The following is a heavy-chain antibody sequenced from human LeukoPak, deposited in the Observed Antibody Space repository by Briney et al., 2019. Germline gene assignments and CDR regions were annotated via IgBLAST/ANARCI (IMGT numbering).Heavy chain of an antibody. CDR1: GGSISSYY. D-gene: IGHD3-22*01. J-gene: IGHJ1*01. V-gene: IGHV4-59*01. Sequence: SETLSLTCTVSGGSISSYYWSWIRQPPGKGLEWIGYIYYSGSTNYNPSLKSRVTISVDTSKNQFSLKLSSVTAADTAVYYCARVRYYDSSRYYYGYFHHWGQGTLVTVSS. CDR2: IYYSGST. CDR3: ARVRYYDSSRYYYGYFHH.